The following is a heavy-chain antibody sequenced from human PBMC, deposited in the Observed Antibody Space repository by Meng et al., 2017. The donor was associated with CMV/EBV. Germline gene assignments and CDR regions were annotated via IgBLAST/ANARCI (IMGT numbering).Heavy chain of an antibody. Sequence: GGSLRLSCAASGFTFSSYWMHWVRQVPGKGLVWVSHTNSDGSSTSYADSVKGRFTISRDNAKNTLYLQMNSLRAEDTAVYYCAKQLVYYYYGMDVWGQGTTVTVSS. CDR1: GFTFSSYW. V-gene: IGHV3-74*01. CDR3: AKQLVYYYYGMDV. D-gene: IGHD6-13*01. CDR2: TNSDGSST. J-gene: IGHJ6*02.